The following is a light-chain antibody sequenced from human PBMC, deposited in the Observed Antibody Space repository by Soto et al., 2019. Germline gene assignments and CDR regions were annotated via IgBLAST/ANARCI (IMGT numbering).Light chain of an antibody. V-gene: IGLV1-44*01. CDR1: NSNIGTNA. Sequence: QSVLTQPPSASGTPGQRVIISCSGSNSNIGTNAVHLYQQLPGTAPKLLIYANSQRPSGVPDRFSGSKSGTSASLAISGLRCEDEADYHCATWDDSLNGPVFGGGTQLTVL. CDR3: ATWDDSLNGPV. CDR2: ANS. J-gene: IGLJ2*01.